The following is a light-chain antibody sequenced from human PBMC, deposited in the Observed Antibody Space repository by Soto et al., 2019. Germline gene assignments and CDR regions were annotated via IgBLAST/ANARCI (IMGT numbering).Light chain of an antibody. Sequence: QSVLTQPPSVSGAPGLRVTISCTGNSANIGAGYDVHWYQQLPGTAPKLLIYGDNNRPSGVPDRFSGSKSGTSASLAITGLQAEDEADYYCQSHDNSLSGSWIFGGGTKLTVL. V-gene: IGLV1-40*01. CDR2: GDN. CDR1: SANIGAGYD. J-gene: IGLJ2*01. CDR3: QSHDNSLSGSWI.